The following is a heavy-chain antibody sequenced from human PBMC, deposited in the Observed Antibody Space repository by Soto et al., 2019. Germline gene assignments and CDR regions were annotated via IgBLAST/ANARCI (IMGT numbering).Heavy chain of an antibody. Sequence: PSETLSLTCTVSGGSISSGDYYWSWIRQPPGKGLEWIGNICYSGRTNYNPSLKSRVTISVDTSKNQFSLKLSSVTAADTAVYYCASQTANYYGSGSYYLPFAYWGQGTLVTVSS. J-gene: IGHJ4*02. CDR3: ASQTANYYGSGSYYLPFAY. CDR2: ICYSGRT. D-gene: IGHD3-10*01. CDR1: GGSISSGDYY. V-gene: IGHV4-61*08.